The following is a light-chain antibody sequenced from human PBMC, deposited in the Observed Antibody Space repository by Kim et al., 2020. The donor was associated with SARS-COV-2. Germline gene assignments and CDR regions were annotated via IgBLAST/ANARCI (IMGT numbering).Light chain of an antibody. CDR2: GAS. CDR1: HSVRISY. J-gene: IGKJ4*01. CDR3: QQYGSAPLT. Sequence: SPGERATLSCRASHSVRISYFAWFQQKPGQAPRLLIYGASSRATGIPDRFSGSGSGTDFTLTINRLEPEDFAVYYCQQYGSAPLTFGGGTKVDIK. V-gene: IGKV3-20*01.